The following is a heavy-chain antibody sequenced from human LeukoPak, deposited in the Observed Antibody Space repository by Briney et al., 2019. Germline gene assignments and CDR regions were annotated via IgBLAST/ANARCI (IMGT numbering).Heavy chain of an antibody. V-gene: IGHV4-59*01. Sequence: PSETLSLTCTVSGGSISSYYWGWIRQPPGRGLEWIGYIYYSGRTNYNPSLKSRVTISVDTSRNQFSLKLSSVTAADTAVYYCARAPPGGYGWFDPWGQGTLVTVSS. D-gene: IGHD5-18*01. CDR2: IYYSGRT. CDR3: ARAPPGGYGWFDP. CDR1: GGSISSYY. J-gene: IGHJ5*02.